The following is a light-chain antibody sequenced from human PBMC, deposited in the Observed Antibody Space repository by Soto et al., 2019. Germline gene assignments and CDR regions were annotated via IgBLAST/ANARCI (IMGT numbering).Light chain of an antibody. Sequence: DIQLTQSPSFLSESVGDRVTITCLASQSISSWLAWYQQKPGKAPKLLIYDASSLESGVPSRFSGSGSGTEFTLTISSLQPDDFATYYCQQYNSYSYTFGQGTKVDIK. J-gene: IGKJ2*01. CDR2: DAS. CDR1: QSISSW. CDR3: QQYNSYSYT. V-gene: IGKV1-5*01.